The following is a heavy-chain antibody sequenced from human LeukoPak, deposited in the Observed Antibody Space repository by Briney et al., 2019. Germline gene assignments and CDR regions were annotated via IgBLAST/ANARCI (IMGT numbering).Heavy chain of an antibody. CDR1: GFTFSSYG. D-gene: IGHD6-19*01. V-gene: IGHV3-30*18. J-gene: IGHJ4*02. Sequence: GGSLRLSCAASGFTFSSYGMHWVRQAPGKGLEWVAVISYDGSNKYYADSVKGRFTISRDNSKNALYLQMNSLRAEDTAVYYCAKDGAVAATTNFDYWGQGTLVTVSS. CDR2: ISYDGSNK. CDR3: AKDGAVAATTNFDY.